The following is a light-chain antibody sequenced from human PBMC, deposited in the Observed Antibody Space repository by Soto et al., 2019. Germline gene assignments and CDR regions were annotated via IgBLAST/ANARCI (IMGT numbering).Light chain of an antibody. CDR3: QQYGSSPIT. V-gene: IGKV3-20*01. Sequence: EIVLTQSPGTLSLSPGERATLSCRASETISSSYLAWYQQRPGQAPRLLIYGSSSRATGIPDRFSGSGSGTDFTLTISRLEPEDFAVYYCQQYGSSPITFGQGTRLEIK. J-gene: IGKJ5*01. CDR2: GSS. CDR1: ETISSSY.